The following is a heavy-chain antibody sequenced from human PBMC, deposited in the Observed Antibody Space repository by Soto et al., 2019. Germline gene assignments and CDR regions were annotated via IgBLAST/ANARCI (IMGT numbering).Heavy chain of an antibody. CDR1: GYSFTSYW. V-gene: IGHV5-51*01. CDR3: ARTSAVGKYYYGMDV. D-gene: IGHD6-13*01. J-gene: IGHJ6*02. Sequence: EVQLVQSGAEVKKPGESLKISCKGSGYSFTSYWIGWVRQMPGKGLEWMGIIYPGDSDTRYSPSFQGQVTISADKSISTAYLQWSSLKASDTAVYYCARTSAVGKYYYGMDVWGQGTTVTVSS. CDR2: IYPGDSDT.